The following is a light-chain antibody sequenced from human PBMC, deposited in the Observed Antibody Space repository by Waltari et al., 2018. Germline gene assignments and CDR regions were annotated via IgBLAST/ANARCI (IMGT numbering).Light chain of an antibody. V-gene: IGKV4-1*01. CDR2: WAS. CDR1: QSVLSRSNNRNY. Sequence: DIVMTQSPDSLAVSLGERATINCKSSQSVLSRSNNRNYLAWYQQRPGQPPKKLIYWASTRESGVPDRISGSGSGTDFTLTISSLQADDVAVYYCQQYYSTPWTFGQGTKVEI. J-gene: IGKJ1*01. CDR3: QQYYSTPWT.